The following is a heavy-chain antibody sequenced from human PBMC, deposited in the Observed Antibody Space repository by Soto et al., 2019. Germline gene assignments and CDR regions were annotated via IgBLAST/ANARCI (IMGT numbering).Heavy chain of an antibody. CDR3: ARDAAPTLNYPHGMDV. J-gene: IGHJ6*02. D-gene: IGHD1-7*01. V-gene: IGHV6-1*01. CDR2: TLYRSSKWYN. CDR1: GDSVSTNIAA. Sequence: PSRALSPTCAISGDSVSTNIAAWSWIRQSPSRGLEWLGRTLYRSSKWYNEYAVSVKSRMTINPDTSKNQFSLQLNSVTPEDTAVYYXARDAAPTLNYPHGMDVWGQGTAVTVSS.